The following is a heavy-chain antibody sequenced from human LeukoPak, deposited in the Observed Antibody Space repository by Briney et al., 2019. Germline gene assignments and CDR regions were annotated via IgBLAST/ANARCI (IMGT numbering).Heavy chain of an antibody. CDR1: GGSISSSSYY. J-gene: IGHJ4*02. D-gene: IGHD3-22*01. V-gene: IGHV4-39*07. Sequence: SETLSLTCTVSGGSISSSSYYWGWIRQPPGKGLEWIGSIYYSGSTYYNPSLKSRVTISVDTSKNQFSLKLSSVTAADTAVYYCARDGGYYDSSGDDWGQGTLATVSS. CDR3: ARDGGYYDSSGDD. CDR2: IYYSGST.